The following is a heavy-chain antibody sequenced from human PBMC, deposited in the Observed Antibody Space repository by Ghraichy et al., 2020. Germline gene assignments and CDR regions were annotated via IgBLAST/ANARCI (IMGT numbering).Heavy chain of an antibody. CDR2: SGGSGGST. CDR3: AKDYLRTHTRGISGFDY. CDR1: GFTFSSYA. V-gene: IGHV3-23*01. D-gene: IGHD3-10*01. Sequence: GGSLRLSCAASGFTFSSYAMSWVRQAPGKGLEWVSGSGGSGGSTYYADSVKGRFTISRDNSKNTLYLQMNSLTAEDTAVYHCAKDYLRTHTRGISGFDYWGQGTLVTVSS. J-gene: IGHJ4*02.